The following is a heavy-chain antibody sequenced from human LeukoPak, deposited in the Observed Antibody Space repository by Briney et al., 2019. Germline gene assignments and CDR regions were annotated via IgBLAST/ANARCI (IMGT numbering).Heavy chain of an antibody. V-gene: IGHV4-61*01. Sequence: SETLSLTCTVSGGSISSRSYYWSWIRQPPGKGLEWIGYIYYSGSTNYNPSLKSRVTISVDTSKNQFSLKLSSVTAADTAVYYCARGTPSGWYGAVYWGQGTLVTVSS. CDR2: IYYSGST. J-gene: IGHJ4*02. CDR1: GGSISSRSYY. CDR3: ARGTPSGWYGAVY. D-gene: IGHD6-19*01.